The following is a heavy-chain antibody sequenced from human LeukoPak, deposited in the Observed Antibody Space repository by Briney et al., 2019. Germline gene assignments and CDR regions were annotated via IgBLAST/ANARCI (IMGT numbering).Heavy chain of an antibody. D-gene: IGHD2-8*01. Sequence: GGSLRLSCAASEFSVGSNYMTWVRQAPGKGLEWVSLIYSGGSTYYSDSVKGRFTISRDNSKNTLYLQMNSLRAEDTAVYYCARDSNIVLPNYFDYWGPGTLVTVSS. CDR2: IYSGGST. V-gene: IGHV3-66*01. CDR1: EFSVGSNY. J-gene: IGHJ4*02. CDR3: ARDSNIVLPNYFDY.